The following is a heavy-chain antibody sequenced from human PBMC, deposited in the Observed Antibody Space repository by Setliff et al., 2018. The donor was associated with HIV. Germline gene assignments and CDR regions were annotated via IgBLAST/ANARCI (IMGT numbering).Heavy chain of an antibody. CDR3: ARGEPGDYGFAAFDI. CDR2: IIPIFGTA. V-gene: IGHV1-69*05. J-gene: IGHJ3*02. D-gene: IGHD4-17*01. Sequence: SVKVSCKASGGTFSSYAISWVRQAPGQGLEWMGGIIPIFGTANYAQKFQGRVTITTDESTSTAYMELSSLRSEDTAVYYCARGEPGDYGFAAFDIWGQGTMVTVSS. CDR1: GGTFSSYA.